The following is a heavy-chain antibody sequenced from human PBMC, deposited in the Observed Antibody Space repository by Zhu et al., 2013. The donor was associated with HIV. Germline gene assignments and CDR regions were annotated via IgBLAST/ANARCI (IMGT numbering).Heavy chain of an antibody. Sequence: QVQLVQSGAEVKKPGASVKVSCKASGYTFTTYGVSWVRQAPGKGIEWMGWINPKNGDTKLAQTFRGRIFLTRDTSINTIYMELRSLTSDDTAVYYCARDPSTRYYTDVWGKGTTVIVSS. J-gene: IGHJ6*03. CDR2: INPKNGDT. CDR3: ARDPSTRYYTDV. CDR1: GYTFTTYG. V-gene: IGHV1-18*01.